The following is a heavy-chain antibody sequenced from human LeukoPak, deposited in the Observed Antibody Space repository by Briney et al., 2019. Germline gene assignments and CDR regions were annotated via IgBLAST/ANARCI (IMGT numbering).Heavy chain of an antibody. CDR2: VIPILGIA. J-gene: IGHJ4*02. V-gene: IGHV1-69*04. Sequence: SVKVSCKASGGTFSSYAISWVRQAPGQGLEWMGRVIPILGIANYAQKFQGRVTSTADKSTSTAYMELSSLRSEDTAVYYCAKVRVGTAHFDYWGQETLVTVSS. CDR1: GGTFSSYA. CDR3: AKVRVGTAHFDY. D-gene: IGHD2-15*01.